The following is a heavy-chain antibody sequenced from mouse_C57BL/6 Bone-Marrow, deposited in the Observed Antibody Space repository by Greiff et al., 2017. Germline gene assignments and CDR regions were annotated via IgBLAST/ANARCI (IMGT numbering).Heavy chain of an antibody. CDR1: GYTFTSYW. CDR3: ASIYYWFAY. CDR2: ITPSSGYT. Sequence: QVQLQQSGAELAKPGASVKLSCKASGYTFTSYWMHWVKQRPGQGLEWIGYITPSSGYTKYNQKFKDKATLTADKSSSTAYMQLSSLTYDDSAVYYCASIYYWFAYWGQGTLVTVSA. V-gene: IGHV1-7*01. J-gene: IGHJ3*01. D-gene: IGHD2-1*01.